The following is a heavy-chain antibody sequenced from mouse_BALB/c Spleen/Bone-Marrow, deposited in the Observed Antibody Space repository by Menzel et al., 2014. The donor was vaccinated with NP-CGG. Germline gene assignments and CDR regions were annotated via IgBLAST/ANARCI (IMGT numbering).Heavy chain of an antibody. CDR3: TRHYYGSSFDY. V-gene: IGHV6-6*02. J-gene: IGHJ2*01. Sequence: EVKVEESGGGLVQPGGSMKLSCVASGFTFSNYWMNWVRQSPEKGLEWVAEIRLKSNNYATHYAESVKGRFTISRDDSKSSVYLQMNNLRAEDTGIYYCTRHYYGSSFDYWGQGTTLPVSS. CDR2: IRLKSNNYAT. D-gene: IGHD1-1*01. CDR1: GFTFSNYW.